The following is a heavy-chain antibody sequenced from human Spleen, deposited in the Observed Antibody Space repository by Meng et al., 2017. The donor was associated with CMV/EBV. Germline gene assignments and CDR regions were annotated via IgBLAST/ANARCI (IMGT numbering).Heavy chain of an antibody. D-gene: IGHD7-27*01. CDR2: INPNSGGT. J-gene: IGHJ5*01. Sequence: SAYTVTGYYMHWVRQAPGQGLEWMGWINPNSGGTNYAQKFQGRVTMTRDTSASTAYMDLSRLRFDDTAMYYCARDRNWAGERWFDSWGQGTLVTVSS. V-gene: IGHV1-2*02. CDR1: AYTVTGYY. CDR3: ARDRNWAGERWFDS.